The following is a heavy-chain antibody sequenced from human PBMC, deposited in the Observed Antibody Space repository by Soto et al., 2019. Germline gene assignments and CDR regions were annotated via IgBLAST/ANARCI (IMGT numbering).Heavy chain of an antibody. CDR2: ISSSGSTM. CDR1: AFTFSDNY. CDR3: AREFGMDV. Sequence: PGGSLRLSCAASAFTFSDNYMSWFRQAPGKGLEYISYISSSGSTMQYTDSVKGRFTVSRDNAKNSLYLQMNSLRAEDTAVYYCAREFGMDVWGQGTTVTVSS. V-gene: IGHV3-11*01. J-gene: IGHJ6*02.